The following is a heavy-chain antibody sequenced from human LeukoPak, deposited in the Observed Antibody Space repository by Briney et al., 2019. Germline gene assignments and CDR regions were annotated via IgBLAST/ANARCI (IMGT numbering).Heavy chain of an antibody. Sequence: PSETLSLTCTVSGASITSFHWTWMRQPAGKGLEWIGLIYSSGSTIYNPSLQSRVAMSVDMTKNQLSLKLSSVTAADTAMYYCARKDGDYWGQGTLVTVSS. V-gene: IGHV4-4*07. CDR3: ARKDGDY. D-gene: IGHD6-6*01. CDR2: IYSSGST. J-gene: IGHJ4*02. CDR1: GASITSFH.